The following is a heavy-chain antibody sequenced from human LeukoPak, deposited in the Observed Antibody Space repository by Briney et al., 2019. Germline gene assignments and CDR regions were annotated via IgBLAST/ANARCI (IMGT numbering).Heavy chain of an antibody. D-gene: IGHD2-2*03. CDR2: IWYDGSNK. CDR1: GFTFSSYG. CDR3: AKDDLDIVVVPAALPNY. Sequence: GGSLRPSCAASGFTFSSYGMHWVRQAPGKGLEWVAVIWYDGSNKYYADSVKGRFTISRDNSKNTLYLQMNSLRAEDTAVYYCAKDDLDIVVVPAALPNYWGQGTLVTVSS. J-gene: IGHJ4*02. V-gene: IGHV3-33*06.